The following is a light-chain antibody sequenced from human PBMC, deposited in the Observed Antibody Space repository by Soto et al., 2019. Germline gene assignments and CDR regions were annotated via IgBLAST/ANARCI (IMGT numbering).Light chain of an antibody. Sequence: EIVLTQSPGTLSLSPGERGTLSCRASQSVSSNYLAWYQQKPGQAPRLLIYGASSRATGIPDRFSGSGSGTDLTLTISRLEPEDFAVYYCQQSGSSPNTFGPVTKGDI. CDR3: QQSGSSPNT. CDR2: GAS. V-gene: IGKV3-20*01. CDR1: QSVSSNY. J-gene: IGKJ3*01.